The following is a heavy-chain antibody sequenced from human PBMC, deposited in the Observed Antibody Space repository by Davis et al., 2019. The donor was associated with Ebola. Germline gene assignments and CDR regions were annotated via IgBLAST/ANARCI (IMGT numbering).Heavy chain of an antibody. CDR1: GFTVSSNY. J-gene: IGHJ6*04. D-gene: IGHD3-10*01. V-gene: IGHV3-66*01. Sequence: GESLKISCAASGFTVSSNYMSWVRQAPGKGLEWVSVIYSGGSTYYADSVKGRFTISRDNSKNTLYLQMNSLRPEDTAVYYCAREVLAWFGEYPLTYGMDVWGKGTTVTVSS. CDR2: IYSGGST. CDR3: AREVLAWFGEYPLTYGMDV.